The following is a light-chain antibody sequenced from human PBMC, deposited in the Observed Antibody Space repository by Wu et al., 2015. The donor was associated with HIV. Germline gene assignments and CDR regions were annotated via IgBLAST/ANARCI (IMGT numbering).Light chain of an antibody. CDR1: QSISRS. Sequence: DIQMTQSPSSLSASVGDRVIITCRATQSISRSLNWYQQKPGKAPNLLIYAAFSLQSGVPSRFIGGGSGTEFTLTISSLQPEDFATYYCQRSYNSPFTFGPGTKVDVK. V-gene: IGKV1-39*01. J-gene: IGKJ3*01. CDR3: QRSYNSPFT. CDR2: AAF.